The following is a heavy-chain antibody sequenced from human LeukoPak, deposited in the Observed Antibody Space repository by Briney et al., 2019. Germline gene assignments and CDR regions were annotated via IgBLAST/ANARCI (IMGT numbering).Heavy chain of an antibody. Sequence: SVKVSCKASGGTFSSYAISWVRQAPGQGLEWMGGIIPIFGTANYAQKFQGRVTITADESTSTAYMELSSLRSEDTAVYYCATYIAVALYDAFDIWGQGTMVTVSS. D-gene: IGHD6-19*01. CDR2: IIPIFGTA. J-gene: IGHJ3*02. CDR1: GGTFSSYA. V-gene: IGHV1-69*13. CDR3: ATYIAVALYDAFDI.